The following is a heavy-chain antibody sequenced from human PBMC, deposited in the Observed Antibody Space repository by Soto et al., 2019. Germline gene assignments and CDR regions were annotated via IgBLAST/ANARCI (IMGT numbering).Heavy chain of an antibody. CDR3: AASCVGCGGFNYYGMDV. CDR2: IYYSGST. CDR1: GGSISSGGYY. D-gene: IGHD2-21*01. Sequence: LSLTCTVSGGSISSGGYYWSWIRQHPGKGLELIGYIYYSGSTYYNPSLKSRVTISVDTSKNLFSLKLSSVTAADTAVYYCAASCVGCGGFNYYGMDVWGQGTTVTVSS. V-gene: IGHV4-31*03. J-gene: IGHJ6*02.